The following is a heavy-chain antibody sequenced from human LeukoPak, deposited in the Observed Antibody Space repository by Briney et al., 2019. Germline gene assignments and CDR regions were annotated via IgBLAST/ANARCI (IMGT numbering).Heavy chain of an antibody. D-gene: IGHD1-26*01. CDR3: ARAVGATHFDY. CDR1: GFTLRNYW. J-gene: IGHJ4*02. V-gene: IGHV3-7*04. CDR2: IKQDGSEK. Sequence: GGSLRLSCAASGFTLRNYWMSWVRQAPGKGLEWVANIKQDGSEKYYVDSVKGRFTISRDNARDSLCLQMDSLRAEDTAVYYCARAVGATHFDYWGQGILVTVSS.